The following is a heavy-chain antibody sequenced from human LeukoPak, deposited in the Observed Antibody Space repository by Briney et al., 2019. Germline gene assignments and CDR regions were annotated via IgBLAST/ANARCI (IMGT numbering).Heavy chain of an antibody. J-gene: IGHJ4*02. CDR1: GFTFSSYA. CDR3: ASPGRYSGSYSDY. CDR2: ISYDGSNK. D-gene: IGHD1-26*01. Sequence: TGGSLRLSCAASGFTFSSYAMHWVRQAPGKGLEWVAVISYDGSNKYYADSVKGRFTISRDNSKNTLYLQMNSLRAEDTAVYYCASPGRYSGSYSDYWGQGTLVAVSS. V-gene: IGHV3-30*04.